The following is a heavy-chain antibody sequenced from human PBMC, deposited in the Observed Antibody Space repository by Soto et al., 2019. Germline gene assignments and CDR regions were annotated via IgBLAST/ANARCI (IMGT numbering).Heavy chain of an antibody. CDR2: IIPIFGTA. CDR3: ARGPHYDFWSDFPEGYYGMDV. CDR1: GGTFSSYA. Sequence: QVQLVQSGAEVKKPGSSVKVSCKASGGTFSSYAISWVRQAPGQGLEWMGGIIPIFGTANYEQKFQGRVTITADESTSTAYMELSSLRSEDTAVYSCARGPHYDFWSDFPEGYYGMDVWGQGTTVTVSS. D-gene: IGHD3-3*01. V-gene: IGHV1-69*01. J-gene: IGHJ6*02.